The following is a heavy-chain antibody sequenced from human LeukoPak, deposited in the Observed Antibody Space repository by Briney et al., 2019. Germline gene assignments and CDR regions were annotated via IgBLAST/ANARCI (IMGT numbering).Heavy chain of an antibody. Sequence: GGSLRLSCAASGFTFTNYNMNWFRQAPGKGLEWVSSITTSSTYMYYTDSVKGRFTISRDNARNSLYLQMNSMRADDTAVYYCSGSGWTTDAFDIWGQGTMVTVSS. CDR2: ITTSSTYM. J-gene: IGHJ3*02. CDR3: SGSGWTTDAFDI. CDR1: GFTFTNYN. V-gene: IGHV3-21*01. D-gene: IGHD6-19*01.